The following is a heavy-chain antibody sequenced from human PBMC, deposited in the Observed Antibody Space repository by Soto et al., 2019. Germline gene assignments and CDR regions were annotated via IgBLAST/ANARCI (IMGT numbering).Heavy chain of an antibody. D-gene: IGHD2-21*01. Sequence: QVQLVQSGAEVKKPGASVKVSCKTSGYTFTGYYMHWVRQAPGQGLEWMGWINPNSGGTNYAQKFQGRVTMTRDTSISKAYMELSRLRSDATDVYYCARAGTVVMATTDNWFDPWGQGTLVTVSS. J-gene: IGHJ5*02. CDR3: ARAGTVVMATTDNWFDP. CDR2: INPNSGGT. CDR1: GYTFTGYY. V-gene: IGHV1-2*02.